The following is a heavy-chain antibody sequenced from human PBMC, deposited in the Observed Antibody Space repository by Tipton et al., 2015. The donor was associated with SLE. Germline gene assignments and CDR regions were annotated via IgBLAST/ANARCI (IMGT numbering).Heavy chain of an antibody. CDR3: ARAQHSGYDGFDY. D-gene: IGHD5-12*01. CDR1: GFTFSSYS. V-gene: IGHV3-48*01. Sequence: SLRLSCAASGFTFSSYSMNWVRQAPGKGLEWVSYISSSSSTIYYADSVKGRFTISRDNSKNTLYLQMNSLRAEDTAVYYCARAQHSGYDGFDYWGQGTLVTVSS. J-gene: IGHJ4*02. CDR2: ISSSSSTI.